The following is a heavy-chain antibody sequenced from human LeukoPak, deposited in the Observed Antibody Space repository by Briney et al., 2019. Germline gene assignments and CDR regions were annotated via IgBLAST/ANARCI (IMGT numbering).Heavy chain of an antibody. CDR2: INPSGGST. CDR3: ARGAAAYYMDV. J-gene: IGHJ6*03. V-gene: IGHV1-46*01. Sequence: VASVKVSCKASGYTFTSYYMHWVRQAPGQRLEWMGIINPSGGSTSYAQKFQGRVTMTRDMSTSTVYMELSSLRSEDTAVYYCARGAAAYYMDVWGKGTTVTVSS. CDR1: GYTFTSYY. D-gene: IGHD6-25*01.